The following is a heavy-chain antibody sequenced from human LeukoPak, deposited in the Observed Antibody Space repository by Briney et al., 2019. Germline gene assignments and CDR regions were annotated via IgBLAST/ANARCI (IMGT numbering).Heavy chain of an antibody. Sequence: ASVKVSCKASGYTFTGYYMHWVRQAPGQGLEWMGWINPNSGGTNYAQKFQGRVTMTRDTSISTAYMELSSLRSEDTAVYYCALLLWFGEFNWFDPWGQGTLVTVSS. CDR2: INPNSGGT. D-gene: IGHD3-10*01. CDR1: GYTFTGYY. V-gene: IGHV1-2*02. J-gene: IGHJ5*02. CDR3: ALLLWFGEFNWFDP.